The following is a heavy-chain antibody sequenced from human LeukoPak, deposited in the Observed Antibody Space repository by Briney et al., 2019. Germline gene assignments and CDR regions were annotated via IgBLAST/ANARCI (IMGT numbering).Heavy chain of an antibody. D-gene: IGHD3-22*01. J-gene: IGHJ4*02. V-gene: IGHV3-66*01. Sequence: GGSLRLSCAASGFSVSSNYMSWVRQAPGRGLEWVSLLYAGGNTYYADSVKGRFTISRDNSKNTLYLQMNSLRAEDTAVYYCARFPSSVSWHPVDYWGQGTLVTVSS. CDR1: GFSVSSNY. CDR2: LYAGGNT. CDR3: ARFPSSVSWHPVDY.